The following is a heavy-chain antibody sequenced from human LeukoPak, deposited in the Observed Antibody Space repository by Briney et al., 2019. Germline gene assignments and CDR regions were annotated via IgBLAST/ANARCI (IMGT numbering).Heavy chain of an antibody. Sequence: GGSLRLSCAASGFTFDDYAMHCVRQAPGKGLEWVSGISWNSGSIGYADSVKGRFTISRDNAKNSLYLQVNSLRAEDTALYYCAKGNYYDSSGYAHLGYFDYWGQGTLVTVSS. CDR2: ISWNSGSI. V-gene: IGHV3-9*01. J-gene: IGHJ4*02. D-gene: IGHD3-22*01. CDR1: GFTFDDYA. CDR3: AKGNYYDSSGYAHLGYFDY.